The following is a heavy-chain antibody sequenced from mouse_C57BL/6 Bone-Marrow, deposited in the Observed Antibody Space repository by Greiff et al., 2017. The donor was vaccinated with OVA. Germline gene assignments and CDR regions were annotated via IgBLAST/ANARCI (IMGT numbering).Heavy chain of an antibody. V-gene: IGHV1-26*01. D-gene: IGHD2-3*01. CDR3: ARDGYYNFDY. CDR2: INPNNGGT. Sequence: EVKLVESGPELVKPGASVKISCKASGYTFTDYYMNWVKQSHGKSLEWIGDINPNNGGTSYNQKFKGKATLTVDKSSSTAYMELRSLTSEDSAVYYCARDGYYNFDYWGQGTTLTVSS. CDR1: GYTFTDYY. J-gene: IGHJ2*01.